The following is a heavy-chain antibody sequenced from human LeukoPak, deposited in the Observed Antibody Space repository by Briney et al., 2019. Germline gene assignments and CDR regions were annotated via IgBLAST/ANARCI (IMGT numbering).Heavy chain of an antibody. CDR3: ARGSAYSSSWYYYYYYMDV. J-gene: IGHJ6*03. CDR2: ISAYNGNT. Sequence: ASVKVSCKASGYTFTSYGISWVRQAPGQGLEWMGWISAYNGNTNYAQKLQGRVTMTTDTSTSTAYMELRSLRSEDTAVYYCARGSAYSSSWYYYYYYMDVWGKGTTVTISS. D-gene: IGHD6-13*01. V-gene: IGHV1-18*01. CDR1: GYTFTSYG.